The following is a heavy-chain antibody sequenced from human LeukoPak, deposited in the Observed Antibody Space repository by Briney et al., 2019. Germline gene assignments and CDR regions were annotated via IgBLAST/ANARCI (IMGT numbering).Heavy chain of an antibody. CDR3: ARSELDGDYALNH. CDR2: IIPILGIA. J-gene: IGHJ5*02. D-gene: IGHD4-17*01. CDR1: GGTFSSYA. V-gene: IGHV1-69*04. Sequence: ASVKVSCKASGGTFSSYAISWVRQAPGQGLEWMGRIIPILGIANYAQKFQGRVTITAGKSTSTAYMELSSLRSEDTAVYYCARSELDGDYALNHWGQGTLVTVSS.